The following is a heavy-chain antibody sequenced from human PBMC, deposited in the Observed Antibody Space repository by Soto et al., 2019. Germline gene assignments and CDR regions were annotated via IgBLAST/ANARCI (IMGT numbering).Heavy chain of an antibody. V-gene: IGHV1-18*01. CDR3: AREGPFLGYCSGGSCYSEPQDGRFDP. D-gene: IGHD2-15*01. CDR2: ISAYNGNT. CDR1: GYTFTSYG. J-gene: IGHJ5*02. Sequence: ASVKVSCKGSGYTFTSYGISWVRQAPGQGLEWMGWISAYNGNTNYAQKLQGRVTMTTDTSTSTAYMELRSLRSDDTAVYYCAREGPFLGYCSGGSCYSEPQDGRFDPWGQGTLVTVSS.